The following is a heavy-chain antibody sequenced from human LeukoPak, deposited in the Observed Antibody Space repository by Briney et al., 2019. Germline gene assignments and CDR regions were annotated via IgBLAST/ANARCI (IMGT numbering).Heavy chain of an antibody. CDR3: ARVGQLTPYYYYYMDV. V-gene: IGHV3-20*04. J-gene: IGHJ6*03. D-gene: IGHD6-13*01. CDR1: GFTFDDYG. CDR2: INWNGGST. Sequence: PGGSPRLSCAASGFTFDDYGMSWVRQAPGKGLEWVSGINWNGGSTGYAYSVKGRFTISRDNAKNSLYLQMNSLRAEDTALYYCARVGQLTPYYYYYMDVWGKGTTVTVSS.